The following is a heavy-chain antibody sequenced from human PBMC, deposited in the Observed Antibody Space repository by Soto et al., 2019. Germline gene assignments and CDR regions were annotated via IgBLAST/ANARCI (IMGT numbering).Heavy chain of an antibody. D-gene: IGHD4-17*01. Sequence: EVQLLESGGDLVQPGDSLRLSCAASGFTFSNCAMTWVRQAPGKGLEWVATISDDAAGRYYADSVKGRFTISRDNSKKTLYLEMNSLRADDTPVYYCAKRGGVVPVTCYYYYYTDVWGKGTKVTASS. CDR3: AKRGGVVPVTCYYYYYTDV. V-gene: IGHV3-23*01. J-gene: IGHJ6*03. CDR1: GFTFSNCA. CDR2: ISDDAAGR.